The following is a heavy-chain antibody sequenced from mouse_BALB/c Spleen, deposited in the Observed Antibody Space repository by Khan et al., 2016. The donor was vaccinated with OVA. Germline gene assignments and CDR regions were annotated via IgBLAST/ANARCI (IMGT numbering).Heavy chain of an antibody. CDR1: GYSITSDYA. D-gene: IGHD2-14*01. Sequence: EVKLLESGPGLVKPSQSLSLTCTVTGYSITSDYAWNWIRQFPGNKLEWMGYISYSGNTKYNPSLKSRISITRDTSKNQFFLHFNSVTTEDTATYYCARIYRGDFDYWGQGTTLTVSS. CDR2: ISYSGNT. CDR3: ARIYRGDFDY. V-gene: IGHV3-2*02. J-gene: IGHJ2*01.